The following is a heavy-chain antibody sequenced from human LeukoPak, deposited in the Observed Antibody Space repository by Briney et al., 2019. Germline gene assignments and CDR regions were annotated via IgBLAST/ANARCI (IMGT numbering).Heavy chain of an antibody. CDR1: GYSISSGYY. D-gene: IGHD3-3*01. J-gene: IGHJ4*02. V-gene: IGHV4-38-2*02. CDR3: ARREGDFWSGYYFDY. Sequence: PSETLSLTCIVSGYSISSGYYWGWIRQPPGKGLEWIGSIYHSGSTYYNPSLKSRVTISVDTSKNQFSLKLSSVTAADTAVYYCARREGDFWSGYYFDYWGQGTLVTVSS. CDR2: IYHSGST.